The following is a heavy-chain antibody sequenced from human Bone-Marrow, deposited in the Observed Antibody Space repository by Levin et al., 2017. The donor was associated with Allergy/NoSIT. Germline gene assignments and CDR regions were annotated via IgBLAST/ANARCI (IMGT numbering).Heavy chain of an antibody. Sequence: PGGSLRLSCSASGITFRNYAMHWVRQAPGKGLEYVSTINTNGGSTYYADSVRGRFGISRDNSNKTLFLQMSSLRTDDTAVYYCVKGPTSGEGYFDCWGQGTLVTVSS. CDR2: INTNGGST. CDR3: VKGPTSGEGYFDC. J-gene: IGHJ4*02. V-gene: IGHV3-64D*06. CDR1: GITFRNYA. D-gene: IGHD5-12*01.